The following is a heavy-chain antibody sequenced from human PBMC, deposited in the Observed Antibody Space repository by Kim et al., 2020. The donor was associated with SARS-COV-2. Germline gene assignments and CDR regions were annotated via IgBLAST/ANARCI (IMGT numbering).Heavy chain of an antibody. Sequence: GGSLRLSCAASGFTFTKYWMSWVRQAPEKGLEWVANIKEDGSEKYYVYSGKGRFTISRDNAKNSLYLQLNSLSVEDTAISFCGRAYSDWGQGTLFTVSS. V-gene: IGHV3-7*01. D-gene: IGHD6-13*01. CDR3: GRAYSD. CDR2: IKEDGSEK. CDR1: GFTFTKYW. J-gene: IGHJ4*02.